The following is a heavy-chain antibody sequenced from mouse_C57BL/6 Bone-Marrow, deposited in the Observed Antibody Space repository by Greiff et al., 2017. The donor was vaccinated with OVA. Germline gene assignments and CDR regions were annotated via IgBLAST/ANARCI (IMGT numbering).Heavy chain of an antibody. CDR3: VRLNSSGYCYAMGD. V-gene: IGHV10-1*01. Sequence: EVHLVESGGGLVQPTGSLKLSCAASGFSFNTYAMNWVRQAPGKGLVWVARIRSKSNNYATYYADSVKDRFTISRDDSESMLYLQMNNLKTEDTAMYYCVRLNSSGYCYAMGDWGQGTSVTVAS. D-gene: IGHD3-2*02. J-gene: IGHJ4*01. CDR1: GFSFNTYA. CDR2: IRSKSNNYAT.